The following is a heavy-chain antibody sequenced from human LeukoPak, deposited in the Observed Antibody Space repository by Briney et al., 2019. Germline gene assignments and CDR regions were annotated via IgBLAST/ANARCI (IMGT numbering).Heavy chain of an antibody. CDR2: ISGSGGST. Sequence: PGGSLRLSCAASGFTFSSYAMSWVRQAPGKGLEWVSAISGSGGSTYYADSVKGRFTISRDNSKNTLYLQMNSLRAEDTAVYYCAKDVRYYYDSCGYHPDAFDIWGQGTMVTVSS. D-gene: IGHD3-22*01. CDR3: AKDVRYYYDSCGYHPDAFDI. CDR1: GFTFSSYA. V-gene: IGHV3-23*01. J-gene: IGHJ3*02.